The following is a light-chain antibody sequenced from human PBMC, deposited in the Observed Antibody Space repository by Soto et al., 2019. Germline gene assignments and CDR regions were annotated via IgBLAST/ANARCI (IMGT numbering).Light chain of an antibody. J-gene: IGLJ3*02. CDR2: DVI. CDR3: CSYTSNTLV. V-gene: IGLV2-14*03. CDR1: SSDFGNNNY. Sequence: QSALTQPASVSGSPGQSITISCIGTSSDFGNNNYVSWYQHHPGKAPKLLIYDVISRPSGISNRFSGSKSGNTASLTISGLQAEDEADYYCCSYTSNTLVFGGGTKVTVL.